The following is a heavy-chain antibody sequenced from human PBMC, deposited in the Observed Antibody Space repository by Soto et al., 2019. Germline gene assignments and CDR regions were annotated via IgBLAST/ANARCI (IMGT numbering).Heavy chain of an antibody. CDR2: IRQDGSVK. D-gene: IGHD1-20*01. CDR3: ARWGDITGTTLAFDY. CDR1: GFSFTTYW. Sequence: PGGSLRLSCAASGFSFTTYWMSWGRQAPGKGLEWVANIRQDGSVKYYVDSVEGRFTISRDNAKNSLSLQMNSLRAEDTAVYYCARWGDITGTTLAFDYWGQGTLVTVSS. J-gene: IGHJ4*02. V-gene: IGHV3-7*03.